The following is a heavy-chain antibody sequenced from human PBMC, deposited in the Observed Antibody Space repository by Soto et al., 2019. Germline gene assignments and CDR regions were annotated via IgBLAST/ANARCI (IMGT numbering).Heavy chain of an antibody. J-gene: IGHJ5*01. CDR1: GFTFSDYS. Sequence: EVQLVESGGGLVKPGGSLRVSCAASGFTFSDYSMNWVRQAPGKGLEWVSSITRSSDYIFYADSVKGRFTISRDNAKNSLYLQMNSLRVEDTAVYYCAREGGSYYWFDSWGQGTLVNVSS. CDR2: ITRSSDYI. V-gene: IGHV3-21*01. D-gene: IGHD1-26*01. CDR3: AREGGSYYWFDS.